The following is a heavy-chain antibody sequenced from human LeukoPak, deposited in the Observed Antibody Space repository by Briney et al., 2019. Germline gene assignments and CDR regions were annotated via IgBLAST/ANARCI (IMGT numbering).Heavy chain of an antibody. Sequence: GGSLRLSCAASGFTFSSYSMNWVRQARGRWLEWISYISSGSRTIFYADSVKGRFTIFRDNAKNSLYLLMNSLRADDTAVYYCARESITGGRDFDYWGQGTLITVSS. J-gene: IGHJ4*02. V-gene: IGHV3-48*01. CDR2: ISSGSRTI. D-gene: IGHD7-27*01. CDR1: GFTFSSYS. CDR3: ARESITGGRDFDY.